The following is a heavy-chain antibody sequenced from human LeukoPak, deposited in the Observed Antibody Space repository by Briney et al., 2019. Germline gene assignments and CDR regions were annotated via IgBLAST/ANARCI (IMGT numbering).Heavy chain of an antibody. J-gene: IGHJ5*02. CDR1: GFTFSTSA. CDR2: ISEGGSTS. Sequence: GESLRLSCAASGFTFSTSAMTWVRQAPGKGLEWVSTISEGGSTSYYYADSVKGRFTISRANSKNSLYLQMNSLRAEDTAIYYCAKYFYASVSFDAWGQGTLVTVSS. CDR3: AKYFYASVSFDA. D-gene: IGHD3-10*01. V-gene: IGHV3-23*01.